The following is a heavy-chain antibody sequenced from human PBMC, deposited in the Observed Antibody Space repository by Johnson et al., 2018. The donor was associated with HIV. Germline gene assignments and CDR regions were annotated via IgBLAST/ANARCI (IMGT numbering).Heavy chain of an antibody. CDR2: IKSKTDGGTK. D-gene: IGHD6-6*01. V-gene: IGHV3-15*01. CDR1: GFTFSNAW. J-gene: IGHJ3*02. CDR3: ARESLLITPRRDDAFDI. Sequence: VQLVESGGGLVKPGGSLRLSCAASGFTFSNAWMSWVRQAPGKGLEWVGRIKSKTDGGTKDYAAPVKGRFTISRDDSKNTLYLQMNSLTAEDTALYYCARESLLITPRRDDAFDIWGQGTMVTVSS.